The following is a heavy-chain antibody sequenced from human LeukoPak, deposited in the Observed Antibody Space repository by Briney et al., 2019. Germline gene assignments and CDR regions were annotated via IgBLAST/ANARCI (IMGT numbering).Heavy chain of an antibody. J-gene: IGHJ4*02. CDR2: IVVYSGNT. CDR3: ARGGGVRWLVNYRFDN. D-gene: IGHD6-19*01. CDR1: GYTFTSYG. V-gene: IGHV1-18*01. Sequence: GASVKVSCKASGYTFTSYGIHWVRQAPGQGLEWMGWIVVYSGNTNYAQKLQDRVTITTDTSTSTAYMELRSLRSEATAVYYCARGGGVRWLVNYRFDNWGERTLGTVSS.